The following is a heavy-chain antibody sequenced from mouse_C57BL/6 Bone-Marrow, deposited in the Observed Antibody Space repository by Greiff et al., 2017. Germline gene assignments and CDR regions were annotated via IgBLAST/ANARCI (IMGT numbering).Heavy chain of an antibody. CDR1: GYTFTSYW. Sequence: VQLQQSGAELVKPGASVKMSCKASGYTFTSYWITWVKQRPGQGLEWIGDIYPGSGSTNYNEKFKSKATLTVDTSSSTAYMQLSSLTSEDSAVYYCARGPGTTWYFDVWGTGTTVTVSS. CDR3: ARGPGTTWYFDV. CDR2: IYPGSGST. D-gene: IGHD1-1*01. J-gene: IGHJ1*03. V-gene: IGHV1-55*01.